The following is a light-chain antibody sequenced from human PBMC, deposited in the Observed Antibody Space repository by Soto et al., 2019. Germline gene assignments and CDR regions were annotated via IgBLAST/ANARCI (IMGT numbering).Light chain of an antibody. CDR3: QQYGSSQS. CDR1: QSVSSSY. V-gene: IGKV3-20*01. J-gene: IGKJ1*01. Sequence: EIVLTQSPGTLSLSPGERATLSCRASQSVSSSYLAWYQQKPGQAPRLLIYGGSSRATGIPDRFSVSGSGTAFTLTISRLEPEDFAVYYCQQYGSSQSFGQGTKVEIK. CDR2: GGS.